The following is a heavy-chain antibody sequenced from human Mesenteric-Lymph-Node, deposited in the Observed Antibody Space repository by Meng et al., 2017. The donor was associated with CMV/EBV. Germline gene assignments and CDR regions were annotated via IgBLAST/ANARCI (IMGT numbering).Heavy chain of an antibody. J-gene: IGHJ4*02. CDR3: ARGERLPHGITMIVVVITTFDY. Sequence: YYLHWVRQAPGQGLEWMGIINPSGGSPSYAQKFQGRVTMTRDTSTSTVYMELSSLRSEDTAVYYCARGERLPHGITMIVVVITTFDYWGQGTLVTVSS. CDR1: YY. D-gene: IGHD3-22*01. CDR2: INPSGGSP. V-gene: IGHV1-46*01.